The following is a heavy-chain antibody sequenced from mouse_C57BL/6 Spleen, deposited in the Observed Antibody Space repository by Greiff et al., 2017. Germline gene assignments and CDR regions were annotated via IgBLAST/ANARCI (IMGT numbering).Heavy chain of an antibody. J-gene: IGHJ4*01. CDR1: GYTFTSYW. V-gene: IGHV1-52*01. CDR2: IDPSDSET. Sequence: QVQLQQPGAELVRPGSSVKLSCKASGYTFTSYWMHWVKQRPIQGLEWIGNIDPSDSETHYNQKFKDKATLTVDKSSSTAYMQLSSLTSEDSAVYYCARGQLKQGYYAMDYWGQGTSVTVSS. D-gene: IGHD3-2*02. CDR3: ARGQLKQGYYAMDY.